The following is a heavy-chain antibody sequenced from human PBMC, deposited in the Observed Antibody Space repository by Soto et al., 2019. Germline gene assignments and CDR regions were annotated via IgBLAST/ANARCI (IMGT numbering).Heavy chain of an antibody. CDR2: IIPMLGIP. CDR3: ARLSLEFSGYDNFDY. D-gene: IGHD5-12*01. J-gene: IGHJ4*02. Sequence: QVQLVQSGAEVTKPGSSVKVSCKASGDTFSSHTISWVRQAPGQGLEWMGRIIPMLGIPNYAQTFQGRITIRADKTTNTAYMELSSLTSDDTAVYYCARLSLEFSGYDNFDYWGQGTLVTVSS. CDR1: GDTFSSHT. V-gene: IGHV1-69*02.